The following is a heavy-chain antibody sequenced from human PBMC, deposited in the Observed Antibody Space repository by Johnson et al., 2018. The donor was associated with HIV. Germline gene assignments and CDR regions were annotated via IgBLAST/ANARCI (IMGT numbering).Heavy chain of an antibody. J-gene: IGHJ3*02. V-gene: IGHV3-15*05. CDR3: ARRNSSWDAFDI. Sequence: VQLVESGGGLVQPGGSLRLSCAASGFTFSNAWMSWVRQAPGKGLEWVGRIKSKTDGGTTDYAAPVKGRFTISRDDSKNTLYLQMNSLRAGDMAVYYCARRNSSWDAFDIWGQGTMVTVSS. CDR2: IKSKTDGGTT. D-gene: IGHD6-13*01. CDR1: GFTFSNAW.